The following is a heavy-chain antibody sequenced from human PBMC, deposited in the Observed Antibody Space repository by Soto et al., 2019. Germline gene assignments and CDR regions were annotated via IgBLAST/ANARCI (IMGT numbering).Heavy chain of an antibody. CDR1: GFTFSSYA. V-gene: IGHV3-30-3*01. CDR2: ISYDGSNK. CDR3: ARPVGDDAFDI. J-gene: IGHJ3*02. D-gene: IGHD1-26*01. Sequence: QVQLVESGGGVVQPGRSLRLSCAASGFTFSSYAMHWVRQAPGKGLEWVAVISYDGSNKYYADSVKGRVTISRDNSKNPLYLHMNSLRAEDTAVYYCARPVGDDAFDIWGEGTMVTVSS.